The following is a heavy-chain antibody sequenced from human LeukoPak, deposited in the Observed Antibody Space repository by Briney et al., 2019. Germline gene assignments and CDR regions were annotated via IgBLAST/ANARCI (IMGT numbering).Heavy chain of an antibody. CDR2: ISSSGDRT. V-gene: IGHV3-23*01. CDR1: GFTFSTHA. Sequence: GGSLRLSCAGSGFTFSTHAMSWVRQAPGKGLEWVSGISSSGDRTFYRDSVKGRFTISRDNSKNTLYLQLNSLRAEDTAAYHCAVRTRGSYFDYWGQGALVTVSS. J-gene: IGHJ4*02. D-gene: IGHD1-26*01. CDR3: AVRTRGSYFDY.